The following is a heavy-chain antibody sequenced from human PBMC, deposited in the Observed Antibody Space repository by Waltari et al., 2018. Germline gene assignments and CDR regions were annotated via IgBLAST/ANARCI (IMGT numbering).Heavy chain of an antibody. CDR1: GYSFTSYW. V-gene: IGHV5-51*01. CDR2: IYPGDSDT. Sequence: EVQLVQSGAEVKKPGESRKTSCRGPGYSFTSYWIGWVRQRPGKGLEWMGIIYPGDSDTRYSPSFQGQVTISADKSISTAYLQWSSLKASDTAMYYCARVGSSSHYYYYYMDVWGKGTTVTVSS. D-gene: IGHD6-6*01. CDR3: ARVGSSSHYYYYYMDV. J-gene: IGHJ6*03.